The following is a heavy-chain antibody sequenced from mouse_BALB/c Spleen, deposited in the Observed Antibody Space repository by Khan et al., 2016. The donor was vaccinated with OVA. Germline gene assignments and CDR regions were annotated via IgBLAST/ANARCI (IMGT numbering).Heavy chain of an antibody. CDR3: TRHGSSYDAMDY. CDR1: GYTFTSYW. Sequence: QVQLQQPGAELVRPGASVKLSCKASGYTFTSYWINWVKQRPGQGLEWIGNIYPSDSYTDYNQKFKDKATLTVDKSSSTAYLQLSSPTSEDSAIYYCTRHGSSYDAMDYGGQGTSVTVSS. CDR2: IYPSDSYT. D-gene: IGHD1-1*01. J-gene: IGHJ4*01. V-gene: IGHV1-69*02.